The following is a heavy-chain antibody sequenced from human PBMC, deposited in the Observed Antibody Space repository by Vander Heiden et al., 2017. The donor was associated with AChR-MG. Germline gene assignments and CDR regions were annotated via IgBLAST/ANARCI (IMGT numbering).Heavy chain of an antibody. CDR3: ARRYSSTDEAFDI. CDR1: GYSFTSYW. D-gene: IGHD6-13*01. CDR2: IYPGDSDT. J-gene: IGHJ3*02. Sequence: EVQLVPSRAEVKKPGESLKISCKGSGYSFTSYWIGWVRQMPGKGLGWMGIIYPGDSDTRYSPAVQGQVTISADKSSSTAYLQWRRMKASDTAMYYYARRYSSTDEAFDIWGQVTMVTVSS. V-gene: IGHV5-51*01.